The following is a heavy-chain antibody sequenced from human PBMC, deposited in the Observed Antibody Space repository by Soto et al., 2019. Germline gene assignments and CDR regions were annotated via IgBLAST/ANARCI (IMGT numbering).Heavy chain of an antibody. V-gene: IGHV1-8*01. J-gene: IGHJ4*02. CDR2: MNPNSGNT. CDR1: GYSFTSYD. D-gene: IGHD6-13*01. CDR3: ATEAAAGLVY. Sequence: QVQLVQSGAEVKKPGASVKVACKASGYSFTSYDINWVRQATGQGLEWMGWMNPNSGNTGDEQKFQGRVTMTRNTSLSTAYMELTSLRSEDTAVYYCATEAAAGLVYWGQGTLVSVSS.